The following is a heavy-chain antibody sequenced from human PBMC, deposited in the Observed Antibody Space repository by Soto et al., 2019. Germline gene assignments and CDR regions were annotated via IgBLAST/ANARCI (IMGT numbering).Heavy chain of an antibody. V-gene: IGHV3-15*07. J-gene: IGHJ4*01. Sequence: GGSLRLSCAASGFTFTNAWINWVRQAPGKGLEWVGRIKSKTDGGTTDYAEPVKGRFAISRDDSNNMVYLQMNSLKIEDTAVYYCPTDSDSTIIIVRFDDWGHGALVTASS. CDR1: GFTFTNAW. CDR2: IKSKTDGGTT. D-gene: IGHD3-22*01. CDR3: PTDSDSTIIIVRFDD.